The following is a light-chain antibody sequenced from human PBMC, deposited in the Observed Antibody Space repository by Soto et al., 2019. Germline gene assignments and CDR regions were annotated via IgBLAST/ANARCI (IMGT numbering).Light chain of an antibody. J-gene: IGKJ4*01. CDR1: QSISSW. V-gene: IGKV1-5*01. Sequence: DIQMTQSPSTLSGSVGDRVTITCRASQSISSWLAWYQQKPGKAPKLLIYDASSLESGVPLRFSGSGSGTDFTLTISSLQPDDFATYYCQEYSSYSTFGGGTKVDIK. CDR2: DAS. CDR3: QEYSSYST.